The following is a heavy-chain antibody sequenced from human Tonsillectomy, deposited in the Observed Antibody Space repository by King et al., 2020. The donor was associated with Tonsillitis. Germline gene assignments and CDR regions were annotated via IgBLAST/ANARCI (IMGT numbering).Heavy chain of an antibody. J-gene: IGHJ5*02. CDR3: ARLRYDFWSGYRNTNWFDP. D-gene: IGHD3-3*01. CDR2: IFSNDEK. V-gene: IGHV2-26*01. Sequence: TLKESGPVLVKPTETLTLTCTVSGFSLSNARMGVSWIRQPPGKALEWLAHIFSNDEKSYSTSLKSRLTISKDTSKSQMVLTMTNMDPVDTATYYCARLRYDFWSGYRNTNWFDPWGQGTLVTVSS. CDR1: GFSLSNARMG.